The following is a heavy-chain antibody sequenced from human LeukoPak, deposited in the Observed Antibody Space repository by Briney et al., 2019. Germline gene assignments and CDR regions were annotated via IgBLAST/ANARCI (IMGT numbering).Heavy chain of an antibody. CDR3: AGGGSSTWSYFDY. CDR1: GFTFHSYS. Sequence: GGSLRLSCAASGFTFHSYSMNWVRQAPGKGLEWVSSISGSSSYIYYADSVKGRFTISRDNAKNSLFLQMNTLRAEDTAVYYCAGGGSSTWSYFDYWGQGTLVTVFS. V-gene: IGHV3-21*01. D-gene: IGHD6-13*01. CDR2: ISGSSSYI. J-gene: IGHJ4*02.